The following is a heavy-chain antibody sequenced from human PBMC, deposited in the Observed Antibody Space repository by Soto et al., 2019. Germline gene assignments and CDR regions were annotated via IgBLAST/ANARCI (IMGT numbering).Heavy chain of an antibody. V-gene: IGHV3-23*01. CDR3: AKGGRQWLVTSDFNY. Sequence: GGSLRLSCAASGFTFSSYAMSWVRQAPGKGPEWVSAVSGSGGSTYYADSVKGRFTISRDNSKNTLYLQMTSLRAEDTAVYYCAKGGRQWLVTSDFNYWGQGALVTVSS. J-gene: IGHJ4*02. CDR1: GFTFSSYA. D-gene: IGHD6-19*01. CDR2: VSGSGGST.